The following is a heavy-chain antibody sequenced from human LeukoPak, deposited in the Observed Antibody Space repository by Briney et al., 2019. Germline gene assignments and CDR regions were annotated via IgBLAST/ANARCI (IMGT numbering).Heavy chain of an antibody. CDR1: GGSFSGYY. CDR2: INHSGST. Sequence: PSETLSLTCAVYGGSFSGYYWSWIRQPPGKGLEWIGEINHSGSTNYNPSLKSRVTISVDTSKNQFSLKLSSVTAADTAVYYCARRRRDGYKYAFDIWGQGTMVTVSS. J-gene: IGHJ3*02. V-gene: IGHV4-34*01. D-gene: IGHD5-24*01. CDR3: ARRRRDGYKYAFDI.